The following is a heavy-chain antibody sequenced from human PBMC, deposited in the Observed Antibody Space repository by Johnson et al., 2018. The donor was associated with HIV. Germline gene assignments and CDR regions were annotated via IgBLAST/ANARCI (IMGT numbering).Heavy chain of an antibody. V-gene: IGHV3-23*04. CDR2: ISGSAGST. CDR3: ARGLGARDAFDI. CDR1: GFTFNNYA. D-gene: IGHD1-26*01. Sequence: VQLVESGGDLVQPGGSLRLSCAASGFTFNNYAMSWVRQAPGKGLEWVSGISGSAGSTYYTDSVQGRFTISRDNSKNTLFLQMNSLRAEDTAVYYCARGLGARDAFDIWGQGTMVTVSS. J-gene: IGHJ3*02.